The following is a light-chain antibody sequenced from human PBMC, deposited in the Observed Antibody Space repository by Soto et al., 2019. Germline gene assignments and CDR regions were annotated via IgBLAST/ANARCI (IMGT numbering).Light chain of an antibody. Sequence: IQMTQSPSSLSASVVDIVTITFLASQSISSYLNWYQQKPGKAPKLLIYAASSLQSGVPSRFSGSGSGTDFTLTISSLQPEDFATYYCQQSYSTPQTFGQGTKVDIK. CDR2: AAS. V-gene: IGKV1-39*01. CDR1: QSISSY. J-gene: IGKJ1*01. CDR3: QQSYSTPQT.